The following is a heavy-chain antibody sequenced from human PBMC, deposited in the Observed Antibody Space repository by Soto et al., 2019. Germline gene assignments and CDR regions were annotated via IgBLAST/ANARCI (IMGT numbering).Heavy chain of an antibody. CDR3: ARRRGTIHYYYYMDV. CDR2: IYYSGST. Sequence: SETLSLTCTVSGGSISSYYWSWIRQPPGKGLEWIGYIYYSGSTNYNPSLKSRATISVDTSKNQFSLKLSSVTAADTAVYYCARRRGTIHYYYYMDVWGKGTTVTVSS. J-gene: IGHJ6*03. V-gene: IGHV4-59*08. D-gene: IGHD1-1*01. CDR1: GGSISSYY.